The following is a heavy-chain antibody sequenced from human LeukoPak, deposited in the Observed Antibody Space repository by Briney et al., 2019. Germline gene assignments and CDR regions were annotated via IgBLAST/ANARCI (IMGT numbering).Heavy chain of an antibody. Sequence: SETLSLTCTVSGGSISSYYWSWIRQPAGKGLEWIGRIYTSGSTNYNPSLNSRVSMAVDTSKNQFSLKLSSVTAADTAVYYCATYYGSGSDSYYYYMDVWGRGTTVTVSS. CDR2: IYTSGST. CDR1: GGSISSYY. CDR3: ATYYGSGSDSYYYYMDV. D-gene: IGHD3-10*01. V-gene: IGHV4-4*07. J-gene: IGHJ6*03.